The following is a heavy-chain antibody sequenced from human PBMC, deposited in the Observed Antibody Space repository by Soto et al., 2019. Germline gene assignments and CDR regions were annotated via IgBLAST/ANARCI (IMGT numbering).Heavy chain of an antibody. CDR1: GFTFITST. CDR3: AAGEYHDPSGYSSDY. V-gene: IGHV1-58*01. CDR2: IVVGSGNT. D-gene: IGHD3-3*01. Sequence: ASVKVSCKVSGFTFITSTVQWVRQARGQPLEWIGWIVVGSGNTIYAQKFQERVTFTRDESTSTAYMELSSLRSEDTGVYYCAAGEYHDPSGYSSDYGGQGTLVTVSS. J-gene: IGHJ4*02.